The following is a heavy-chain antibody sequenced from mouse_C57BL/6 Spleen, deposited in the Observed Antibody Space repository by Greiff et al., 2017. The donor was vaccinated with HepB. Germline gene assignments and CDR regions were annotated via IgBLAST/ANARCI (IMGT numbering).Heavy chain of an antibody. CDR1: GFTFSSYA. CDR3: AIDTGLGWYFDV. D-gene: IGHD4-1*01. CDR2: ISDGGSYT. V-gene: IGHV5-4*01. Sequence: EVHLVESGGGLVKPGGSLKLSCAASGFTFSSYAMSWVRQTPEKRLEWVATISDGGSYTYYPDNVKGRFTISRDNAKNNLYLQMSHLKSEDTAMYYCAIDTGLGWYFDVWGTGTTVTVSS. J-gene: IGHJ1*03.